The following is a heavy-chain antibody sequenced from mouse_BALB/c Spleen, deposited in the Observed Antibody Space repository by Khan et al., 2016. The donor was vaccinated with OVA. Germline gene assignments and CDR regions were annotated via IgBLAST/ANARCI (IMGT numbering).Heavy chain of an antibody. CDR3: AKHLILYPYYFDY. CDR1: GFSLTDYG. V-gene: IGHV2-6-5*01. J-gene: IGHJ2*01. Sequence: QVQLKQSGPGLVAPSQSLSITCTVSGFSLTDYGVSWIRQPPGKGLEWLGVIWGGGSTYYNSALKSRLSISKDNSKRQVFLKMNSLQTDDTAMYXGAKHLILYPYYFDYWGQGTTLTVSS. CDR2: IWGGGST.